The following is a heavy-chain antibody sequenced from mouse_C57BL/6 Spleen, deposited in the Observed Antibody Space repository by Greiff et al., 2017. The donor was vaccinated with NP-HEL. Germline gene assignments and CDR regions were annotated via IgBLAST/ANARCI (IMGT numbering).Heavy chain of an antibody. V-gene: IGHV7-1*01. CDR2: SRNKANDYTT. J-gene: IGHJ4*01. CDR3: ARDADWDRAMDY. CDR1: GFTFSDSY. D-gene: IGHD4-1*01. Sequence: EVQRVESGGGLVQSGRSLRLSCATSGFTFSDSYMEWVRQAPGKGLEWIAASRNKANDYTTEYSASVKGRFIVSRDTSQSILYLQMNALRAEDTAIYYCARDADWDRAMDYWGQGTSVTVSS.